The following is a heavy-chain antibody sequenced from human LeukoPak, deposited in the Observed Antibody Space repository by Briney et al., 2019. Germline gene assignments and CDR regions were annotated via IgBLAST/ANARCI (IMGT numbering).Heavy chain of an antibody. D-gene: IGHD3-16*02. V-gene: IGHV3-30-3*01. CDR2: ISYDGSNK. CDR1: GFTFSSYA. CDR3: ARESAWDYVWGSYRHFDY. Sequence: GGSLRLSCAASGFTFSSYAMHWVRQAPGKGLEWVAVISYDGSNKYYADSVKGRFTISRDNSKNTLYLQMNSLRAEDTAVYYCARESAWDYVWGSYRHFDYWGRGTLVTVSS. J-gene: IGHJ4*02.